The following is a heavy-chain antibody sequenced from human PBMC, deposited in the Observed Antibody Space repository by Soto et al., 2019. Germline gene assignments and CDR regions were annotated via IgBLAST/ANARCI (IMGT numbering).Heavy chain of an antibody. J-gene: IGHJ4*02. CDR1: CGSITTGGSY. V-gene: IGHV4-31*03. Sequence: SETLSLTCTFSCGSITTGGSYWSWIRQHPGKGLEWIGNIYHSGNTYYNPSLKSRLTISVDTSKNHFSLMVDSVTAADTAVYYCARARFQVLYGKPYFDSWGQGTLVTVSS. D-gene: IGHD2-2*02. CDR3: ARARFQVLYGKPYFDS. CDR2: IYHSGNT.